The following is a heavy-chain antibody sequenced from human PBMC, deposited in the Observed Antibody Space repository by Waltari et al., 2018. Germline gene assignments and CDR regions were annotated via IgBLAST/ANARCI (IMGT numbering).Heavy chain of an antibody. V-gene: IGHV3-48*04. CDR2: ISSSSSTI. J-gene: IGHJ6*03. CDR1: GFTFSSYS. CDR3: ARGADCSSTSCYSFYYYYYMDV. Sequence: EVQLVESGGGLVQPGGSLRLSCAASGFTFSSYSMNWVRQAPGKGLEWVSYISSSSSTIYYADSVKGRFTISRDNAKNSLYLQMNSLRAEDTAVYYCARGADCSSTSCYSFYYYYYMDVWGKGTTVTISS. D-gene: IGHD2-2*02.